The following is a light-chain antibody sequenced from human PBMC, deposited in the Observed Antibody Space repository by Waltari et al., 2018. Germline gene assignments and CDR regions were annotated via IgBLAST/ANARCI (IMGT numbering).Light chain of an antibody. CDR3: RQYNDYSTWT. Sequence: DMQMTQSPPTLSASVGDTVTITSRGRQSVIDGLAWYQHKPGKAPKVLIYEAASLKSGGPSRSSGSGSWTEFTLTISSLQADEFATYYCRQYNDYSTWTFGQGTKVEIK. CDR1: QSVIDG. V-gene: IGKV1-5*03. CDR2: EAA. J-gene: IGKJ1*01.